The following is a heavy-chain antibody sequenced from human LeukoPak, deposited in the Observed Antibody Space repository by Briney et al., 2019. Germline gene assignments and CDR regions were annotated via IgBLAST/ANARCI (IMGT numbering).Heavy chain of an antibody. Sequence: PGGSLRLSCAASGFTFSSYAMSWVRQAPGKGLEWVSAISGSGGSTYYADSVKGRFTISRDNSKNTLYLQMNSLRAEDTAVYYCAKVRNSVRNRDGYNTAYYFDYWGQGTLVTVSS. CDR3: AKVRNSVRNRDGYNTAYYFDY. V-gene: IGHV3-23*01. CDR2: ISGSGGST. J-gene: IGHJ4*02. D-gene: IGHD5-24*01. CDR1: GFTFSSYA.